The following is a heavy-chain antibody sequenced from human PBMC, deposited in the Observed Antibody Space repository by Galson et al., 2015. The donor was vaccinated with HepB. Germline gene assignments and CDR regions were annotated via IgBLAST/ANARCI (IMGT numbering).Heavy chain of an antibody. CDR2: INPNTGGT. Sequence: SVKVSCKASGYTFTGYYIHWVRQAPGQGLEWVGWINPNTGGTKYGERFQGRVTMTRDTSINTAYMDLSSLRSDDSAVYYCARVAAFCSSSTCYTEGADYWGQGTLVTVSS. CDR1: GYTFTGYY. V-gene: IGHV1-2*02. J-gene: IGHJ4*02. D-gene: IGHD2-2*02. CDR3: ARVAAFCSSSTCYTEGADY.